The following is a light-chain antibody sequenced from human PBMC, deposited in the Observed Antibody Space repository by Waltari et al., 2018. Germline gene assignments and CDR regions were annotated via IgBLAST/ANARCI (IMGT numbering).Light chain of an antibody. Sequence: EILLTQSPGTLSLSPGDRATLSCRASQSVSSSLAWYRQKFGQAPRLLIYDASKRAKGIPARFSGSGSGTDFTLTISRLEPEDFAVYYCHQRNNFPWTFGQGTKVEIK. CDR2: DAS. J-gene: IGKJ1*01. CDR3: HQRNNFPWT. V-gene: IGKV3-11*01. CDR1: QSVSSS.